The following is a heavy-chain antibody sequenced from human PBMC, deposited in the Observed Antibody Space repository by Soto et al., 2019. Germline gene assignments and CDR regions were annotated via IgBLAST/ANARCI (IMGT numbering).Heavy chain of an antibody. CDR2: VYTTGDT. CDR3: VRDKGMADL. V-gene: IGHV4-4*07. Sequence: QVHLQESGPGLVKPSETLSLSCTISGDSISNSHWSWIRQPAGKGLEWIGRVYTTGDTNYNPSLESRVTRSVDTSNTHYSLKLTSVTAADTAVYYCVRDKGMADLWRQGTLVSVSS. CDR1: GDSISNSH. J-gene: IGHJ5*02. D-gene: IGHD6-13*01.